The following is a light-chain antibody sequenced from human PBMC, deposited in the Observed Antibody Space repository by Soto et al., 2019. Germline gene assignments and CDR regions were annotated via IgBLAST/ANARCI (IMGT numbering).Light chain of an antibody. Sequence: IVNPQSPSTLSVSPRNRATLSSRVSQSISSDLAWYQEEPGQAPRLLSHAASIVATGNPARFSGSGSGTEFTLTISSLQSEEFAVYYCQHYNNWPRTFGQGTKV. CDR3: QHYNNWPRT. CDR2: AAS. CDR1: QSISSD. J-gene: IGKJ1*01. V-gene: IGKV3-15*01.